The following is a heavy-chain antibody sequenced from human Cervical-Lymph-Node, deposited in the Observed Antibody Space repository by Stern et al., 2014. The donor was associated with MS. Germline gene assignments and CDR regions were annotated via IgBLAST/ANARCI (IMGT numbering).Heavy chain of an antibody. CDR2: LNPNSDDP. D-gene: IGHD3-22*01. CDR3: AREATRIVVGIDY. J-gene: IGHJ4*02. V-gene: IGHV1-2*06. CDR1: GYTFTAFF. Sequence: VQLVQSGTKMQKPGASVKVSCKASGYTFTAFFHWVRQVPGQGLEWMGRLNPNSDDPTYAQNIQDRVTLTRDTSIGTAYLELSRLTSADTAVYYCAREATRIVVGIDYWGQGTQVIVSS.